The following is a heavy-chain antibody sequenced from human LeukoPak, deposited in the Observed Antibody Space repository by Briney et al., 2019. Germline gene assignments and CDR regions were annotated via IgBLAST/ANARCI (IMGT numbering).Heavy chain of an antibody. CDR2: IYYSGST. D-gene: IGHD3-9*01. V-gene: IGHV4-59*08. CDR3: ARLFSFYDILTGYVLYYFDY. J-gene: IGHJ4*02. CDR1: GGSISSYY. Sequence: SETLSLTCTVSGGSISSYYWSWIRQPPGKGLEWIGYIYYSGSTNYNPSLKSRVTISVDTSKNQFSLKLSSVTAADTAVYYCARLFSFYDILTGYVLYYFDYWGQGTLVTVSS.